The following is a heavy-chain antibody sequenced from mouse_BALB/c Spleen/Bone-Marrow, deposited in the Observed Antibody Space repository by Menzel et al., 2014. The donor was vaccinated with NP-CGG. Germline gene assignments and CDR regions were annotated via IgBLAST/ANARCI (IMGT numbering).Heavy chain of an antibody. V-gene: IGHV5-17*02. CDR1: GFTFSSFG. Sequence: EAQLVESGGGLVQPGGSRKLSCAASGFTFSSFGMHWVRQAPERGLEWVAYISSCSSTIFYADTVKGRFTISRDNPKNTLFLQMASLRSEDTAMYYCTRGGNWEDFDYWGQGTTLTVSS. CDR2: ISSCSSTI. D-gene: IGHD4-1*01. J-gene: IGHJ2*01. CDR3: TRGGNWEDFDY.